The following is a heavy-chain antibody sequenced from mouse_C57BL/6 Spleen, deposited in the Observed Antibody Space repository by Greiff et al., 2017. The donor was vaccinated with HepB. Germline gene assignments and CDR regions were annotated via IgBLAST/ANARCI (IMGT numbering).Heavy chain of an antibody. V-gene: IGHV14-4*01. D-gene: IGHD2-4*01. J-gene: IGHJ4*01. CDR2: IDPENGDT. CDR3: TYDYEGYYAMDY. Sequence: EVQVVESGAELVRPGASVKLSCTASGFNIKDDYMHWVKQRPEQGLEWIGWIDPENGDTEYASKFQGKATITADTSSNTAYLQLSSLTSEDTSVYYCTYDYEGYYAMDYWGQGTSVTVSS. CDR1: GFNIKDDY.